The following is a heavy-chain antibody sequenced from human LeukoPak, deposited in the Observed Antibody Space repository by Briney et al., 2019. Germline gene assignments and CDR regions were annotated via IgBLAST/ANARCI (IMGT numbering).Heavy chain of an antibody. J-gene: IGHJ6*02. CDR3: VYCSGGSSSYGMDV. D-gene: IGHD2-15*01. Sequence: GESLKIYRQGARYSFTSSWIAWVRQMPGKGLERMGVIYLGDSDPRYSPSFHRPVTISADKSISTAYLQWSRLKASDTAIYFCVYCSGGSSSYGMDVWGQGTTVTVSS. CDR2: IYLGDSDP. V-gene: IGHV5-51*01. CDR1: RYSFTSSW.